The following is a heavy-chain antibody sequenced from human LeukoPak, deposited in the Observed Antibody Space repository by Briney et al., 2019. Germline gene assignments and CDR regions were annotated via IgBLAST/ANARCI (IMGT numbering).Heavy chain of an antibody. V-gene: IGHV3-7*01. D-gene: IGHD3-22*01. CDR3: ARESSDDSSGCFDY. Sequence: GGSLRLSCAASGFTFSSYWVSWVRQAPGEGREWVANIKQDGSEKYYVDSVKGRFTISRDNAKNSLYLQMNSLRAEDTAVYYCARESSDDSSGCFDYWGQGTLVTVSS. J-gene: IGHJ4*02. CDR1: GFTFSSYW. CDR2: IKQDGSEK.